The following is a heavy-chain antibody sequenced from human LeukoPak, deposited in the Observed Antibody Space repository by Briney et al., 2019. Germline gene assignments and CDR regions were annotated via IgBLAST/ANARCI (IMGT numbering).Heavy chain of an antibody. J-gene: IGHJ4*02. CDR3: AKVKMGGNHYFDY. D-gene: IGHD1-14*01. V-gene: IGHV3-23*01. Sequence: PGGSLRLSCAASGFTFSNYATNWVRQAPGKGLEWVSGISGSGDNTYYADSVKGRFTISRDNSKNTLYLRMNSLRVEDTAVYYCAKVKMGGNHYFDYWGQGTLVTVSS. CDR1: GFTFSNYA. CDR2: ISGSGDNT.